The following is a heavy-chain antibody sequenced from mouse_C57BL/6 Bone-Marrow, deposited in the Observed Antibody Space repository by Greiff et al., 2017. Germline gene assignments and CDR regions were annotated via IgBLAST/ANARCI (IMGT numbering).Heavy chain of an antibody. Sequence: QVQLKQPGAELVRPGPSVKLSCKASGYTFTSYWMHWVKQRPIQGLEWIGNIDPSGSETHYNQKFKNKATLTVDKSSSTDYMQLSSLTSEDSSVYYYAGEDYCDYGWYFDFGGTGTRVTVSA. D-gene: IGHD2-4*01. CDR1: GYTFTSYW. J-gene: IGHJ1*03. CDR2: IDPSGSET. V-gene: IGHV1-52*01. CDR3: AGEDYCDYGWYFDF.